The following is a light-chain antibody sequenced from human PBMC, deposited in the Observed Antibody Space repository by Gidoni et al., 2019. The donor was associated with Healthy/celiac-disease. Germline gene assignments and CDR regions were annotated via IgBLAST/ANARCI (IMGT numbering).Light chain of an antibody. Sequence: EIVLTQSPGTLSLSPGERATLSCRASQSVTSSYLAWYQQKPGQAPRLLIYGASSRATGIPDRFSGSGSGTDFTRTISRLEPEDCAVYYCQQYGSSPITFGQGTRLEIK. CDR1: QSVTSSY. J-gene: IGKJ5*01. CDR3: QQYGSSPIT. CDR2: GAS. V-gene: IGKV3-20*01.